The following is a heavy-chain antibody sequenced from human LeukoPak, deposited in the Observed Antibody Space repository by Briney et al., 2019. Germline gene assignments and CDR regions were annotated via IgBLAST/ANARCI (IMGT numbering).Heavy chain of an antibody. CDR2: IKGDGGST. Sequence: QPGGSLRLSCAASGFTFSSNWMHWVRQAPGKGLVWVSRIKGDGGSTSYADSVKGRFTISRDNSKNTLYLQMNSLRAEDTAVFYCAKGHRVVVVAACDYWGQGTLVTSPQ. CDR3: AKGHRVVVVAACDY. D-gene: IGHD2-15*01. CDR1: GFTFSSNW. J-gene: IGHJ4*02. V-gene: IGHV3-74*01.